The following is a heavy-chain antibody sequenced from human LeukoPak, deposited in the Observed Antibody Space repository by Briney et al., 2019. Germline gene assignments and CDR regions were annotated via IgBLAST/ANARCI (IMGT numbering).Heavy chain of an antibody. J-gene: IGHJ5*02. Sequence: GASVKVSCKASGYXFTGYYMHWVRQAPGQGLEWMGWINPNSGGTNYAQKFQGRVTMTRDTSISTAYMELSRLRSDDTAVYYCARDYYGSGSNNWFDPWGQGTLVTVSS. D-gene: IGHD3-10*01. CDR2: INPNSGGT. CDR1: GYXFTGYY. V-gene: IGHV1-2*02. CDR3: ARDYYGSGSNNWFDP.